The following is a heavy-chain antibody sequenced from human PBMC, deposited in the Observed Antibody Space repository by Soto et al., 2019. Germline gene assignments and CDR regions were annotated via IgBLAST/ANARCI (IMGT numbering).Heavy chain of an antibody. Sequence: PGGSLRLSCAASGFTVSSNYMSWVRQAPGKGLEWVSVIYSGGSAYYADSVKGRFTISRDNSKNTLYLQMNSLRAEDTAVYYCARDGRRGDYVWGSYRPDAFDIWGQGTMVTVSS. CDR1: GFTVSSNY. D-gene: IGHD3-16*02. V-gene: IGHV3-53*01. J-gene: IGHJ3*02. CDR3: ARDGRRGDYVWGSYRPDAFDI. CDR2: IYSGGSA.